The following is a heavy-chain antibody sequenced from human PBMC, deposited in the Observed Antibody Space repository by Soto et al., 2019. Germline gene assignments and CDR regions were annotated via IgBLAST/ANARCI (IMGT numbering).Heavy chain of an antibody. CDR2: IFHSGTT. Sequence: SETLSLTCAVSGYSISSGYYWGWIRQPPGKGLEWIGSIFHSGTTYYNPSLKSRVTMSVDTSKNQFSLELGSVTAADTAVYYCATPPFYYADSGRMDVWGQGTTVTVSS. D-gene: IGHD3-22*01. V-gene: IGHV4-38-2*01. CDR3: ATPPFYYADSGRMDV. CDR1: GYSISSGYY. J-gene: IGHJ6*02.